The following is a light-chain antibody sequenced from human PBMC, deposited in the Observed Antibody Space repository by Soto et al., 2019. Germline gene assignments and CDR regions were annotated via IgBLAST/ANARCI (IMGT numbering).Light chain of an antibody. CDR3: QKYNSYPVN. V-gene: IGKV1-5*03. CDR1: QSISSW. J-gene: IGKJ5*01. CDR2: KAS. Sequence: IQLTPSPSSLSASVVYRFTITCLASQSISSWLAWYQPKPGKAPKLLIYKASSLESGVPSRFSGSGSGTEFTLTISSLQPDDFATYYCQKYNSYPVNCGQGTRREIK.